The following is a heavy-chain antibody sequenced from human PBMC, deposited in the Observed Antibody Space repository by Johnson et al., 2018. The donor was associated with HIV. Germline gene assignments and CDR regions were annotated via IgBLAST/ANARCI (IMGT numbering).Heavy chain of an antibody. D-gene: IGHD1-26*01. J-gene: IGHJ3*02. CDR1: GFTFNSYG. CDR2: IRYDGSNK. V-gene: IGHV3-30*02. Sequence: QVQLVESGGGVVQPGGSLRLSCVASGFTFNSYGMHWVRQAPGKGLEWVAFIRYDGSNKYYADSVKGRFTISRDNSKNTLYLQMNSLRAEDTAVYYCAKGRPGIGLMSFDIWGQGTMVTVSS. CDR3: AKGRPGIGLMSFDI.